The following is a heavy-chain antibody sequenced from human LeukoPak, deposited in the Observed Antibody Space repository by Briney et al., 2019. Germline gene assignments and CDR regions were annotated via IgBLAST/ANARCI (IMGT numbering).Heavy chain of an antibody. V-gene: IGHV5-51*01. J-gene: IGHJ5*01. Sequence: GESLQISCKGSGYRFSRYWIGWARQVPGKGLESMGTIYPDDSDTRYSPSFQGHVTISVDKSINTAYLQWSSLKASDTAMYYCAKRAQAIMVTTWFDSWGQGTLVTVAS. CDR1: GYRFSRYW. D-gene: IGHD4-17*01. CDR2: IYPDDSDT. CDR3: AKRAQAIMVTTWFDS.